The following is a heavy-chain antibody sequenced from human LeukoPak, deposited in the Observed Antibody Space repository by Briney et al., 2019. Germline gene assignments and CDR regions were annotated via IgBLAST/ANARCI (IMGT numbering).Heavy chain of an antibody. J-gene: IGHJ6*03. V-gene: IGHV4-59*12. Sequence: SETLSLTCTVSAGSISTYYWNWIRQPPGKGLEWIGYIYYSGRTNYNPSLMSRVTISLDTSKNQFSLKLSSVTAADTAVYYCARPRTYYYYYMDVWGKGTTVTVSS. CDR1: AGSISTYY. CDR2: IYYSGRT. CDR3: ARPRTYYYYYMDV.